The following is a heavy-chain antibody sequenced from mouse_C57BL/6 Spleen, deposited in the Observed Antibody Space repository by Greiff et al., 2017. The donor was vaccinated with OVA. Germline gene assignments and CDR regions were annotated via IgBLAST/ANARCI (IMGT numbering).Heavy chain of an antibody. CDR2: IDPSDSET. D-gene: IGHD1-1*01. CDR1: GYTFTSYW. Sequence: QVQLQQPGAELVRPGSSVKLSCKASGYTFTSYWMHWVKQRPIQGLEWIGNIDPSDSETHYNQKFKDKATLTVDKSSSTAYMQLSSLTSEDSAVEYCARSPSDYGSSFDYWGQGTTLTVSS. J-gene: IGHJ2*01. CDR3: ARSPSDYGSSFDY. V-gene: IGHV1-52*01.